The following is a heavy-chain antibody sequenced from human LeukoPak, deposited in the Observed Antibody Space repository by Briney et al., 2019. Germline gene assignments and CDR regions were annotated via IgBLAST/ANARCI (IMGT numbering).Heavy chain of an antibody. CDR3: ARDRSHLGYCSGGSCYDPTDRVHFDY. CDR1: GYTFTTYY. J-gene: IGHJ4*02. V-gene: IGHV1-2*02. D-gene: IGHD2-15*01. Sequence: ASVKVSFKTSGYTFTTYYMHWVRQAPGQGLEWMGWINPNSGGTDYAQKFQGRVTMTRDTSISTAYMELSRLRSDDTAVYYCARDRSHLGYCSGGSCYDPTDRVHFDYWGQGTLVTVSS. CDR2: INPNSGGT.